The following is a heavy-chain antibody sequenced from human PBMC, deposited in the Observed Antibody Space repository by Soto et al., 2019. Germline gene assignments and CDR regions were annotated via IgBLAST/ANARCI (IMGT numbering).Heavy chain of an antibody. CDR2: ISGSGGST. CDR1: GFTFSSYA. CDR3: AKDSPHDFWSGYRFEYFDY. J-gene: IGHJ4*02. D-gene: IGHD3-3*01. Sequence: HPGGSLRLSCAASGFTFSSYAMSWVRQAPGKGLEWVSAISGSGGSTYYADSVKGRFTISRDNSKNTLYLQMNSLRAEDTAVYYCAKDSPHDFWSGYRFEYFDYWGQGTLVTVSS. V-gene: IGHV3-23*01.